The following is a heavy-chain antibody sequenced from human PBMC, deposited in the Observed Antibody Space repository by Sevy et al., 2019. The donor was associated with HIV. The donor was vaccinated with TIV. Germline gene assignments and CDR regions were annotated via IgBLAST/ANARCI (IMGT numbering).Heavy chain of an antibody. CDR2: IKQDGSEK. CDR3: ARDGRDSYGYRNYYYYYGMDV. CDR1: GFTFSSYW. V-gene: IGHV3-7*01. J-gene: IGHJ6*02. D-gene: IGHD5-18*01. Sequence: GGSLRLSCAASGFTFSSYWMSWVRQAPGKGLEWVANIKQDGSEKYYVDSVKGRFTISRDNAKNSLYLQMNSLRAEDTAVYYCARDGRDSYGYRNYYYYYGMDVWGQGTTVTVSS.